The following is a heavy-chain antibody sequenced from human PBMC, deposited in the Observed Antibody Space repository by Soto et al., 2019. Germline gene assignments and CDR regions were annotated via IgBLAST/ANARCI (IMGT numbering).Heavy chain of an antibody. CDR1: GGDFKNYG. Sequence: QVQLVQSGAEVKKPGSSVKVSCKTSGGDFKNYGVSWVRQAPGQGLEWMGGIVPVFGSAKYGQIFQGRVTITADDLTSTTYMELSGLKPEDTAIYYCAREMAATGFHFWGQGTLVIVSS. J-gene: IGHJ4*02. V-gene: IGHV1-69*12. D-gene: IGHD3-9*01. CDR3: AREMAATGFHF. CDR2: IVPVFGSA.